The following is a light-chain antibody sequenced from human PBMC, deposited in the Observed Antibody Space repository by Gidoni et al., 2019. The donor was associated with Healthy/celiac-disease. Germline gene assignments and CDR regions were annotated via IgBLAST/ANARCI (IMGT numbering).Light chain of an antibody. J-gene: IGKJ1*01. CDR3: QQRSNWLGT. Sequence: EIVLTQSPATLSLYPGERATLSCRASQSVSSYLAWYQQKPGQAPRLLIYDASNRATGIPARFSGSGSGTDFTLTISSLEPEDFAVYYCQQRSNWLGTFGQGTKVEIK. V-gene: IGKV3-11*01. CDR2: DAS. CDR1: QSVSSY.